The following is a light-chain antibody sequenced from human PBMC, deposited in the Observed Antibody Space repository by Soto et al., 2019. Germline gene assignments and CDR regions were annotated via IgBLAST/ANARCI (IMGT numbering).Light chain of an antibody. CDR3: QQRSNWPFT. J-gene: IGKJ5*01. V-gene: IGKV3-11*01. Sequence: EIVLTQSPATLSLSPGERATLSCRASQSVSSYLAWYQQKPGQAPRLLIYDASNRATGIPARFSSSGSGTDFTLTISSLEPEDFGVYYCQQRSNWPFTFGQGTRLEIK. CDR1: QSVSSY. CDR2: DAS.